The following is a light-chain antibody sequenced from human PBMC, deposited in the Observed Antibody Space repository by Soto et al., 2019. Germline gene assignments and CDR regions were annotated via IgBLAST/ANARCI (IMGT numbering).Light chain of an antibody. CDR2: GAS. CDR1: QSIGDT. Sequence: EIVLTQSPATLSVSPGGRATLSCRASQSIGDTLAWYQQKPGQAPRLVIYGASTRVTSFPARFSGSGSGTEFTLTIGSLQSEEFAVYDCQQYNYWPPTFGQGTKVDIK. J-gene: IGKJ1*01. V-gene: IGKV3-15*01. CDR3: QQYNYWPPT.